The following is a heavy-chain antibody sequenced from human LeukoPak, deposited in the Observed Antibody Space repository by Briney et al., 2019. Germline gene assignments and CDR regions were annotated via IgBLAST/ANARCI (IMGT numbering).Heavy chain of an antibody. V-gene: IGHV3-48*03. CDR2: ISSSGSTI. CDR3: ARDNYDSSGYYFD. J-gene: IGHJ4*02. Sequence: GGSLRLSCAASGFTFSSYEMNWVRQAPGKGLEWVSYISSSGSTIYYADSVKGRFTISRDNAKNSLYLQMNSLGAEDTAVYYCARDNYDSSGYYFDWGQGTLVTVS. D-gene: IGHD3-22*01. CDR1: GFTFSSYE.